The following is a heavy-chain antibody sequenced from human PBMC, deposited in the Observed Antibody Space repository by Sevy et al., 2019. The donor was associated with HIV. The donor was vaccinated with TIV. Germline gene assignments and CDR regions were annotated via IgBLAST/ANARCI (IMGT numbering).Heavy chain of an antibody. CDR2: ISSDGSNK. D-gene: IGHD5-18*01. CDR3: TRGPVDTPMAPAWDYGWVDP. V-gene: IGHV3-30-3*01. CDR1: GFTFSSYA. Sequence: GGSLRLSCAASGFTFSSYAMHWVRQAPGKGLEWVAVISSDGSNKSYSDSVKGRFTISRDNSKNTLYLQMNSLRAEDTAVYYCTRGPVDTPMAPAWDYGWVDPWGQGTLVTVSS. J-gene: IGHJ5*02.